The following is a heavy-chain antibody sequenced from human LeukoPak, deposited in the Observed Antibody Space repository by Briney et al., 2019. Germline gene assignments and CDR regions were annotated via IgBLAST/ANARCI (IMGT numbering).Heavy chain of an antibody. V-gene: IGHV1-18*01. Sequence: ASAKVSCKASGYTFTSYGISWVRQAPGQGLEWMGWISAYNGNTNYAQKLQGRVTMTTDTSTSTAYMELRSLRSDDTAVYYCARGEYLWFGELLFMFDYWGQGTLVTVSS. J-gene: IGHJ4*02. D-gene: IGHD3-10*01. CDR2: ISAYNGNT. CDR3: ARGEYLWFGELLFMFDY. CDR1: GYTFTSYG.